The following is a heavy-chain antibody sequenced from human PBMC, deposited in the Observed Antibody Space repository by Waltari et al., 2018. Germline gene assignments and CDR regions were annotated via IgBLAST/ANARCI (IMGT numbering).Heavy chain of an antibody. D-gene: IGHD3-22*01. CDR2: IYQSGSS. J-gene: IGHJ3*02. CDR3: VAAKEYYYDGSGDDAFET. V-gene: IGHV4-38-2*01. Sequence: QVQLQESGPGLAKSSETLSLTCDVSGYSMRSGYYWCWIRQPPRKGLEWIASIYQSGSSYYNPSLRSRVTISVDTSRNQFSLEMTSVTATDTATYYCVAAKEYYYDGSGDDAFETWGQGTLVTVSS. CDR1: GYSMRSGYY.